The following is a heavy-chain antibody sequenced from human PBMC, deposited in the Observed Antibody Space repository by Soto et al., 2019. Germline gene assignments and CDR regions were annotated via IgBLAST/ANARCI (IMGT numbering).Heavy chain of an antibody. CDR3: ARGGIAARRANWFDP. J-gene: IGHJ5*02. V-gene: IGHV4-30-4*01. Sequence: SETLSLTCTVSGGSISSGDYYWSWIRQPPGKGLEWIGYIYYSGSTYYNPSLKSRVTISVDTSKNQFSLKLSSVTAADTAVYYCARGGIAARRANWFDPWGQGTLVTVSS. CDR1: GGSISSGDYY. CDR2: IYYSGST. D-gene: IGHD6-6*01.